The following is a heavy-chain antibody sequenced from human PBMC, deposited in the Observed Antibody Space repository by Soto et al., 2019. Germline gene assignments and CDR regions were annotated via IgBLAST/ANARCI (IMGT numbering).Heavy chain of an antibody. D-gene: IGHD4-4*01. CDR3: ARVARGCNFENYGMDV. CDR2: IYYSGST. V-gene: IGHV4-30-4*01. J-gene: IGHJ6*02. Sequence: SETLSLTCTVSGGSISSGDYYWSWIRQPPGKGLEWIGYIYYSGSTYYNPSLKSRVTISVDTSKNQFSLKLSSVTAADTAVYYCARVARGCNFENYGMDVWGQGTTVTVSS. CDR1: GGSISSGDYY.